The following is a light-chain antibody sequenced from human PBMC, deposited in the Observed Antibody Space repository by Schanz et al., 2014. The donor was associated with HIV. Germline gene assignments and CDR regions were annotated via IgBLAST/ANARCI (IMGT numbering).Light chain of an antibody. CDR1: SSDVGGYNY. CDR3: SSYTSDRTLV. V-gene: IGLV2-14*03. CDR2: DVT. J-gene: IGLJ2*01. Sequence: QSVLTQPASVSGSPGQSITISCTGTSSDVGGYNYVSWYQQHPGKVPKLMMYDVTYRPSGISNRFSGSKSGNTASLTISGLQAEDEADYYCSSYTSDRTLVFGGGTKVTVL.